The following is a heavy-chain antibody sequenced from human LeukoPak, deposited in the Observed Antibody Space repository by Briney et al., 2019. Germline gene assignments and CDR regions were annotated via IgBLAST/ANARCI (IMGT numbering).Heavy chain of an antibody. CDR2: MSYDGSHK. Sequence: GGSLRLSCVASGFTFSRYTLHWVRQAPGKGLEWMAVMSYDGSHKFHADSVKGRFTISRDNSKNTLYLQMNSLRAEDTAIYFCARYVEGYACEYWGQGTLVTVSS. D-gene: IGHD5-12*01. CDR3: ARYVEGYACEY. CDR1: GFTFSRYT. V-gene: IGHV3-30*04. J-gene: IGHJ4*02.